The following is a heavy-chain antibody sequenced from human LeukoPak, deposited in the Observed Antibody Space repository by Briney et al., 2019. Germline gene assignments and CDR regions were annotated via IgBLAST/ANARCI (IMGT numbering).Heavy chain of an antibody. J-gene: IGHJ4*02. D-gene: IGHD1-26*01. CDR3: ARSRHVSGSYSYFDY. CDR1: GGSISSYY. CDR2: IYYSGST. V-gene: IGHV4-59*08. Sequence: SETLSLTCTVSGGSISSYYWSWIRQPPGKGLECIGYIYYSGSTNYNPSLKSRVTISVDTSKNQFSLKLSSVTAADTAVYYCARSRHVSGSYSYFDYWGQGTLVTVSS.